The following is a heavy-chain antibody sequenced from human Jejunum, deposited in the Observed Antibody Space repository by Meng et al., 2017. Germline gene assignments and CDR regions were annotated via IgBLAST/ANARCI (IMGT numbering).Heavy chain of an antibody. CDR3: VRLLDRDY. CDR1: GFSFSNYW. J-gene: IGHJ4*02. V-gene: IGHV3-74*02. CDR2: INGDGSIT. D-gene: IGHD1-1*01. Sequence: GESGGSLVKPGGSLRFSCAASGFSFSNYWVHWVRQAPGKGLVWVSRINGDGSITHYADSVKGRFTISRDNAKNTLYLQMNSLRVEDTAVYYCVRLLDRDYWGQGTLVTVSS.